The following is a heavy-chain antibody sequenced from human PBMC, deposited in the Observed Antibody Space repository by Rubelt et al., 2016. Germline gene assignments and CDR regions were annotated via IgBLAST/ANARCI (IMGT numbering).Heavy chain of an antibody. Sequence: QLQLQESGPGLVKPSETLSLTCTVSGGSVISGYYWGWIRQPPGKGLEWIGCIYYGGTTYYKPSLESRVTMSVDTSKNQFSLTLTSVTAADTAVYYCARDPGGYRGYDYKYFDHWGQGTLVTVSS. CDR3: ARDPGGYRGYDYKYFDH. D-gene: IGHD5-12*01. CDR2: IYYGGTT. CDR1: GGSVISGYY. V-gene: IGHV4-39*07. J-gene: IGHJ4*02.